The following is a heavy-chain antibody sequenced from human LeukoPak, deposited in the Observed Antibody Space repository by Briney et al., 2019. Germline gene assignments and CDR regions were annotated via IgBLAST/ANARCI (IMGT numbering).Heavy chain of an antibody. CDR3: ARNTGTTWYGYYFDS. Sequence: GGSLRLSCATSGSTFDDYGMSWVRQAPGKGLEWVSGINWNGDSTGYVESVKGRFTISRDNAKNSLYLQMNSLRAEDTAFYYCARNTGTTWYGYYFDSWGQGTLVTVSS. CDR2: INWNGDST. J-gene: IGHJ4*02. CDR1: GSTFDDYG. D-gene: IGHD6-13*01. V-gene: IGHV3-20*04.